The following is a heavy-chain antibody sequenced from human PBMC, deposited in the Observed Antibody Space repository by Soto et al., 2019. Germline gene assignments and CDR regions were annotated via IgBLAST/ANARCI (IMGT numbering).Heavy chain of an antibody. D-gene: IGHD3-10*01. CDR2: ISGSGVST. CDR1: GFTFSSYA. J-gene: IGHJ4*02. Sequence: EVQLLESGGGLVQPGGSLRLSCAASGFTFSSYAMSWVRQAPGKGLEWVSAISGSGVSTYYADSVKGRFTISRDISKNTLYLQMRSLRAEDTAVYYCENHLWFGELSNWGQGTLVTVSS. CDR3: ENHLWFGELSN. V-gene: IGHV3-23*01.